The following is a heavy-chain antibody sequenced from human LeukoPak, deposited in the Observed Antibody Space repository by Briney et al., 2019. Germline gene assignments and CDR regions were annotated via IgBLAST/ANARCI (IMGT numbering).Heavy chain of an antibody. D-gene: IGHD1-26*01. Sequence: GGSLRLSCAASGFTVSGNFTSWVRQAPGKGLEWVSVIYASGTTYYAGSVKGRFTISRDNSKNTLYLQMDSLRAEDTAVYFCARSSGNYLYFDYWGQGILVTVSS. CDR3: ARSSGNYLYFDY. J-gene: IGHJ4*02. CDR1: GFTVSGNF. V-gene: IGHV3-66*01. CDR2: IYASGTT.